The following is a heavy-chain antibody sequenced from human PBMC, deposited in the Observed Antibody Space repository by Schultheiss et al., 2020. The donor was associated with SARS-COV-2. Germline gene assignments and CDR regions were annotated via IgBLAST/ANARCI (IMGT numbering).Heavy chain of an antibody. CDR3: TGYEGYCSSTSCY. CDR1: GFTFSDHY. D-gene: IGHD2-2*01. V-gene: IGHV3-72*01. CDR2: TRNRANSYTT. J-gene: IGHJ4*02. Sequence: GGSLRLSCAASGFTFSDHYMDWVRQAPGKGLEWVGRTRNRANSYTTEYAASVKGRFTISRDDSKNSLYLQMNSLKTEDTAVYYCTGYEGYCSSTSCYWGQGTLVTVSS.